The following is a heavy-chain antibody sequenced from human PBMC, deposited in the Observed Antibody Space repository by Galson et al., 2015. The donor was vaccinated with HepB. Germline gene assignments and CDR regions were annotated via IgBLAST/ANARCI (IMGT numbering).Heavy chain of an antibody. D-gene: IGHD6-13*01. Sequence: SCKASGYTFTSYGISWVRQAPGQGLEWMGWISAYNGNTNYAQKLQGRVTMTTDTSTSTAYMELRSLRSDDTAVYYCARDTIRQLVSYYYYGMDVWGQGTTVTVSS. CDR3: ARDTIRQLVSYYYYGMDV. CDR1: GYTFTSYG. J-gene: IGHJ6*02. CDR2: ISAYNGNT. V-gene: IGHV1-18*04.